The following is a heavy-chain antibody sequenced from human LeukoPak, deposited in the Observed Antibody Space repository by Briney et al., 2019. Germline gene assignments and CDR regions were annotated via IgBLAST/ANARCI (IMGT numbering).Heavy chain of an antibody. V-gene: IGHV3-48*04. CDR2: ISWNSGSI. CDR1: GFTFSSYT. D-gene: IGHD6-19*01. J-gene: IGHJ6*03. Sequence: GGSLRLSCAASGFTFSSYTMKWVRQAPGKGLEWVSGISWNSGSIGYVDSVKGRFTISRDNAKNSLYLQMNSLRAEDTAVYYCARDGSGWYYYYYMDVWGKGTTVTVSS. CDR3: ARDGSGWYYYYYMDV.